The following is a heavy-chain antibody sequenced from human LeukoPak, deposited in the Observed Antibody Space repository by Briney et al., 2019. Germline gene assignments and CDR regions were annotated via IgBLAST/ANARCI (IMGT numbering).Heavy chain of an antibody. D-gene: IGHD6-6*01. CDR2: IYYTGST. CDR3: AKEGGPARPGLDS. Sequence: SEALSLTCTVSGASMSSHYWTWIRQDPGTGLEWIGNIYYTGSTSYNPALESRVTISLDTSNNQFSLKLTSVTAADTAVYYCAKEGGPARPGLDSWGQGTLVTVSS. CDR1: GASMSSHY. V-gene: IGHV4-59*11. J-gene: IGHJ4*02.